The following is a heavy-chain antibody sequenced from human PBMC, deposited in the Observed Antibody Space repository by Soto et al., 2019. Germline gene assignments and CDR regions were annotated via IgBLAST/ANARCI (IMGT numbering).Heavy chain of an antibody. CDR3: ARQLQYSSGWYGGYYYGMDV. V-gene: IGHV5-10-1*01. CDR2: IDPSDSYT. Sequence: GESLKISCKGSGYSFTSYWISWVRQMPGEGLEWMGRIDPSDSYTNYSPSFQGHVTISADKSISTAYLQWSSLKASDTAMYYCARQLQYSSGWYGGYYYGMDVWGQGTTVTVSS. CDR1: GYSFTSYW. D-gene: IGHD6-19*01. J-gene: IGHJ6*02.